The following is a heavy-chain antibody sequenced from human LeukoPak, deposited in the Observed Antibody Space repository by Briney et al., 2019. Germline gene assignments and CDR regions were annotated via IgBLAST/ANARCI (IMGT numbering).Heavy chain of an antibody. D-gene: IGHD7-27*01. CDR3: ARDSAGDLDS. V-gene: IGHV1-2*02. Sequence: GASVKVSCKASGYTFTGHYMHWVRQAPGQGLEWMGWINPNSGGTNYAQKFQGRVTMTRATSISTAYMELSRMRSDDTAVYYCARDSAGDLDSWGQGTLVTVSS. CDR2: INPNSGGT. J-gene: IGHJ4*02. CDR1: GYTFTGHY.